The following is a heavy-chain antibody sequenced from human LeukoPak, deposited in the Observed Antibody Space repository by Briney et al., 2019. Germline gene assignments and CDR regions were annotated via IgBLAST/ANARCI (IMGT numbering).Heavy chain of an antibody. D-gene: IGHD6-13*01. CDR2: ISYDGRSNK. V-gene: IGHV3-30*18. CDR1: GFTFSNYG. CDR3: AKKGAVGIAAAAFDY. J-gene: IGHJ4*02. Sequence: PGRSLRLSCAASGFTFSNYGLHWVRQAPGKGLEWVALISYDGRSNKYYADSVKGRFTISRDNSKNTLYLQMNSLRAEDTAVYYCAKKGAVGIAAAAFDYWGQGTLVTVSS.